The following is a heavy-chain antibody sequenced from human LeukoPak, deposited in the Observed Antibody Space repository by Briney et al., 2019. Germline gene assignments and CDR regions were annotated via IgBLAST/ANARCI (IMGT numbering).Heavy chain of an antibody. J-gene: IGHJ4*02. CDR2: LSGSGGST. V-gene: IGHV3-23*01. CDR1: GFSFSIYA. CDR3: AKERPSYYDSRGYYPYYFDY. D-gene: IGHD3-22*01. Sequence: GGSLSLSCAASGFSFSIYAMSWVRQAPGKGLECVSALSGSGGSTYYADSVKGRFTISRDNSKNTLYLQMNSLRAEDTAVYYCAKERPSYYDSRGYYPYYFDYWGQGTLVTVSS.